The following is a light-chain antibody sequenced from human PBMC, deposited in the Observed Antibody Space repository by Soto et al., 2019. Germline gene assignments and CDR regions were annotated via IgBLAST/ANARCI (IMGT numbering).Light chain of an antibody. Sequence: EIVLTQSPGTLSLSPGERAILSCRASQSVSSDSLAWYRQKPGQAPRLLVYDASSRATGIPDRFRGSGSGTDFTLTISRLEPEDFAVYYCQQYGSAPRTFGQGTKVEIK. CDR2: DAS. V-gene: IGKV3-20*01. J-gene: IGKJ1*01. CDR3: QQYGSAPRT. CDR1: QSVSSDS.